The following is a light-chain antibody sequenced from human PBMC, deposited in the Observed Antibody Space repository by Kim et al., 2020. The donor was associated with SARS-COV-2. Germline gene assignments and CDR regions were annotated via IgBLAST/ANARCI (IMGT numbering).Light chain of an antibody. CDR2: GKN. V-gene: IGLV3-19*01. CDR3: NFRDSNDNVV. CDR1: SLRSYY. J-gene: IGLJ3*02. Sequence: SSELTQDPAVSVALGQTVRITCQGDSLRSYYATWYQKKPGQAPILVIFGKNNRPSGIPDRLSGSTSGNTASLTITGTQAGDEADYYCNFRDSNDNVVVGG.